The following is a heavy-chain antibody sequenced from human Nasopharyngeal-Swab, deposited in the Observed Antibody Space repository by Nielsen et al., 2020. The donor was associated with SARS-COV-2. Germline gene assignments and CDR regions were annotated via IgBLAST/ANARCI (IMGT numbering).Heavy chain of an antibody. CDR3: ARDSITGTKGYYYMDV. CDR2: IKHDGSEK. J-gene: IGHJ6*03. Sequence: WIRQPPGKGLEWVAHIKHDGSEKYYVDSVKGRFTISRDNAKNSLYLQMNSLRAEDTAVYYCARDSITGTKGYYYMDVWGKGTTVTASS. D-gene: IGHD1-14*01. V-gene: IGHV3-7*01.